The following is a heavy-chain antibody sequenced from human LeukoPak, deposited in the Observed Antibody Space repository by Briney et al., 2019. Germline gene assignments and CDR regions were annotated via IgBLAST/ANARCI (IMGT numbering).Heavy chain of an antibody. D-gene: IGHD6-13*01. Sequence: PGGSLRLSCAASGFTVSSNYMNWVRQAPGKGLEWVSDIYSGGSTYYADSVKGRFTISRDNSKNTLYLQMNSLRAEDTAVYYCARAPQTPSSSWYRNWFDPWGQGTLVTVSS. V-gene: IGHV3-66*01. J-gene: IGHJ5*02. CDR2: IYSGGST. CDR3: ARAPQTPSSSWYRNWFDP. CDR1: GFTVSSNY.